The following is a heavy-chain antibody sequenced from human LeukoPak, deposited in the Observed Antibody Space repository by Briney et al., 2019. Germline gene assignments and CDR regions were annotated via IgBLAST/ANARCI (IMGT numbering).Heavy chain of an antibody. CDR2: INHSGST. CDR3: ARGGVDDYAWGSYRIAHNWFDP. D-gene: IGHD3-16*02. CDR1: GGSFSGYY. J-gene: IGHJ5*02. V-gene: IGHV4-34*01. Sequence: SETLSLTCAVYGGSFSGYYWSWIRQPPGKGLEWIGEINHSGSTNYNPSLKSRVTISVDTSKNQFSLKLSSVTAADTAVYYCARGGVDDYAWGSYRIAHNWFDPWGQGTLVTVSS.